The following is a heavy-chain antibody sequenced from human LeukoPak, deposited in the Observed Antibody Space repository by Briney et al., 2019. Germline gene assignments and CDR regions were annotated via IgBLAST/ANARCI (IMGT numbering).Heavy chain of an antibody. CDR1: QFTFRNYE. D-gene: IGHD6-19*01. CDR3: ARDRSGSVAGIRYGDFQH. Sequence: PGGSLRLTCTTSQFTFRNYEVNWVRQAPGKGLEWVAIIWYDGSSEYYADSVKGRFTISRDNSKNTLYLEMNTLRAEDTAVYYCARDRSGSVAGIRYGDFQHWGQGTLVTVSS. J-gene: IGHJ1*01. V-gene: IGHV3-33*08. CDR2: IWYDGSSE.